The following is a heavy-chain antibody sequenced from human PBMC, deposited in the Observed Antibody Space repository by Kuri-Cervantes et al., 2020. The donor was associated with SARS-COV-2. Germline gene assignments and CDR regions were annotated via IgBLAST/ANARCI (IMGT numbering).Heavy chain of an antibody. CDR1: EGSMRAHY. J-gene: IGHJ4*02. V-gene: IGHV4-4*07. CDR2: VYVSGST. CDR3: SGRVDFSSVDY. D-gene: IGHD3/OR15-3a*01. Sequence: ESLKISCSVSEGSMRAHYYSWIRQTAAMGLEWIGRVYVSGSTNYNPSLKGRVTMSVDTSKSQFSLELTSVTAADTAVYYCSGRVDFSSVDYWGQGTLVTVSS.